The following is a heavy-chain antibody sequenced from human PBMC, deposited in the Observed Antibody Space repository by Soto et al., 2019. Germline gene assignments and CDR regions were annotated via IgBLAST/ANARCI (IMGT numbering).Heavy chain of an antibody. CDR3: ARGLRGAYGMDV. CDR1: GFTFSDHW. J-gene: IGHJ6*02. CDR2: IKGDGSIT. Sequence: EVQLVESGGGLVQPGGSLRLSCAASGFTFSDHWRHWVRQGPGEGLVWVSRIKGDGSITNYADSVKGRFTISRDNTKNTVYLNINSLRVEDTALYYCARGLRGAYGMDVCGHVTTVTVSS. D-gene: IGHD2-21*01. V-gene: IGHV3-74*01.